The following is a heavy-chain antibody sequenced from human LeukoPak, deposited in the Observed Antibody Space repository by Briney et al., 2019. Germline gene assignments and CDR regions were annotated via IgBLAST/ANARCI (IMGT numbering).Heavy chain of an antibody. CDR2: IYRGST. Sequence: SQTLCLTCTVSVGSISGGDDYWGWIRQHPGKGLGWLVNIYRGSTNYNPSPKSRDTISVDTSKSQFSLKLSTMTPADTAVYYCAREHYDNSYYYWLDYWGQGTLVTVSS. V-gene: IGHV4-31*03. D-gene: IGHD3-22*01. CDR3: AREHYDNSYYYWLDY. J-gene: IGHJ4*02. CDR1: VGSISGGDDY.